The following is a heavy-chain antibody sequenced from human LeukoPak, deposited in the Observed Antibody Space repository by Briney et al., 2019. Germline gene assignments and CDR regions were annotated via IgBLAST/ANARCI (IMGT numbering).Heavy chain of an antibody. V-gene: IGHV3-74*01. J-gene: IGHJ4*02. CDR1: GFTFSSYW. CDR3: ASTSASG. CDR2: INNDGSST. D-gene: IGHD3-10*01. Sequence: PGGSLRLSRAVSGFTFSSYWMHWVRQAPGKGLEWVSRINNDGSSTVYADSVKGRFTISRDNAKNTLYLQMNSLRAEDTAVYYCASTSASGWGQGTLVTVSS.